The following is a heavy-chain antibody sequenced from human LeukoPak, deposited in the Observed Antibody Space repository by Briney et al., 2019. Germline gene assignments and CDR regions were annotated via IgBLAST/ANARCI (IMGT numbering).Heavy chain of an antibody. Sequence: PTQSLTLTCTLCGFSLRTSGLPGGCIRRPAEKAPEWLPLIYWHDDNWYSPSPKSRVIIAKDTSKNHVVLTITDMDPVDTAAYYCARTLLTADAFDFWGQGTMVTVSS. CDR3: ARTLLTADAFDF. CDR2: IYWHDDN. D-gene: IGHD7-27*01. J-gene: IGHJ3*01. V-gene: IGHV2-5*01. CDR1: GFSLRTSGLP.